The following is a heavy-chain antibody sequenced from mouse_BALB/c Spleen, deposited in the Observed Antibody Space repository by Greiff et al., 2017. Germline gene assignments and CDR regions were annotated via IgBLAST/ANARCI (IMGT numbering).Heavy chain of an antibody. CDR2: ISNGGGST. V-gene: IGHV5-12-2*01. D-gene: IGHD1-1*01. CDR1: GFTFSSYT. CDR3: ARPYYGSSHWYFDV. Sequence: EVKLMESGGGLVQPGGSLKLSCAASGFTFSSYTMSWVRQTPEKRLEWVAYISNGGGSTYYPDTVKGRFTISRDNAKNTLYLQMSSLKSEDTAMYYCARPYYGSSHWYFDVWGAGTTVTVSS. J-gene: IGHJ1*01.